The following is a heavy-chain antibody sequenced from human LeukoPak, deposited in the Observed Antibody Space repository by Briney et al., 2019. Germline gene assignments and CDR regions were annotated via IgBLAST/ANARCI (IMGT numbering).Heavy chain of an antibody. CDR3: ARDYHRAYYDSSGYYLFDY. D-gene: IGHD3-22*01. J-gene: IGHJ4*02. CDR1: GFTFSGYA. Sequence: PGGSLRLSGAASGFTFSGYAMSSPRKAPRTGLKWVSSISSSSSYIYYADSVKGRFTISRDNAKNSLYLQMNSLRAEDTAVYYCARDYHRAYYDSSGYYLFDYWGQGTLVTVSS. CDR2: ISSSSSYI. V-gene: IGHV3-21*01.